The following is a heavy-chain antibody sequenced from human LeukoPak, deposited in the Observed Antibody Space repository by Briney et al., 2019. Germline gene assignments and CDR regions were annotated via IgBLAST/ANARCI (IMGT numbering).Heavy chain of an antibody. D-gene: IGHD2-15*01. CDR1: GFTYNIYA. V-gene: IGHV3-23*01. CDR2: IRGSGGST. Sequence: GGSLRLSCAPSGFTYNIYAMSGAPQAPGKRREGVSAIRGSGGSTYYADSVKGRFTISRDNSKNTLYLQMNSLRAEDKAVYYCAKDRVVVAATLADAFDIWGQGTMVTVSS. J-gene: IGHJ3*02. CDR3: AKDRVVVAATLADAFDI.